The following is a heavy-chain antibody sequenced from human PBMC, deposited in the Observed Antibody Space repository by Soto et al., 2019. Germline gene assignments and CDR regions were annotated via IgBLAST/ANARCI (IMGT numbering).Heavy chain of an antibody. D-gene: IGHD3-16*01. CDR2: LSSDGFDA. CDR3: ARDLGGPDY. CDR1: GFSLSPYW. V-gene: IGHV3-74*03. J-gene: IGHJ4*02. Sequence: EVHLEESGGGLVQPGGSLRLSCAASGFSLSPYWMHWVRQVPGRGLEWVARLSSDGFDAAYADSVKGRFFISRDIARNTLSLQMSSLRADDTAVYYCARDLGGPDYWGRGPSVTVSS.